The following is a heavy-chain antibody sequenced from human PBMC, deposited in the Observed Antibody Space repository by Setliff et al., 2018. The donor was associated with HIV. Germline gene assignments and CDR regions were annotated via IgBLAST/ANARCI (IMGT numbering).Heavy chain of an antibody. V-gene: IGHV1-24*01. Sequence: ASVKVSCKVYGYTLSELSIHWVRQAPGKGLEWMGYFDPQDGETVYAQKFQGRVTLTEDTSTGTAYMELSGLRSEDTAVYYCATDGMGGWLRPMPDFWGPGTLVTVSS. CDR2: FDPQDGET. D-gene: IGHD5-12*01. CDR1: GYTLSELS. CDR3: ATDGMGGWLRPMPDF. J-gene: IGHJ4*02.